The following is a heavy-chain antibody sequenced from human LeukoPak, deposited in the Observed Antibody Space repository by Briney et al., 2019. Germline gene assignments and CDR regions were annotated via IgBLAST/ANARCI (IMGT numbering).Heavy chain of an antibody. D-gene: IGHD2-15*01. CDR3: ARALGPYCSGGSCPCYY. CDR1: GFTFNNNA. Sequence: GGSLRLSCATSGFTFNNNAMSWVRQAPGKGLEWVSAINGGGDATEYADSVKGRFTISRDNSKNTLYLQMNSLRVEDTAVYYCARALGPYCSGGSCPCYYWGQGTLVTVSS. J-gene: IGHJ4*02. V-gene: IGHV3-23*01. CDR2: INGGGDAT.